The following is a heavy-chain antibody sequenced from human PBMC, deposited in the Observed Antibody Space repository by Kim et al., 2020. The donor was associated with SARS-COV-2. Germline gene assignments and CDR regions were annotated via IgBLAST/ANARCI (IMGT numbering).Heavy chain of an antibody. V-gene: IGHV3-23*01. Sequence: GGSLRLSCAVSGFTFNNYAMYWVRRAPGRGLEWVSSITGGGGSTYHRDSVRGRFTIGRDNSRNTVFLQMNSLIVEDTAVYYCVKGRTGFFDSSGSAFDIWGQGAVVTVSS. CDR1: GFTFNNYA. CDR3: VKGRTGFFDSSGSAFDI. J-gene: IGHJ3*02. D-gene: IGHD6-19*01. CDR2: ITGGGGST.